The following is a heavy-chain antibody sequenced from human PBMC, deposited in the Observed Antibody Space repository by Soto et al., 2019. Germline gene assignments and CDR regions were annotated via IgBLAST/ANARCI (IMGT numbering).Heavy chain of an antibody. D-gene: IGHD6-13*01. J-gene: IGHJ4*02. V-gene: IGHV4-30-4*01. CDR1: GGSISSGDYY. Sequence: QVQLQESGPGLVKPSQTLSLTCTVSGGSISSGDYYWSWIRQPPGKGLEWIGYIYYSGSTYYNPSLKSRVTISVDTSKNQFALKLSSVTAADTAVYYWARVIAIAAAGTVDYWGQGTLVTVSS. CDR3: ARVIAIAAAGTVDY. CDR2: IYYSGST.